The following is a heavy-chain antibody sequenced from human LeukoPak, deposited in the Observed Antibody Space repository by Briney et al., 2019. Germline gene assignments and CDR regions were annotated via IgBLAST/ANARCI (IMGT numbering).Heavy chain of an antibody. Sequence: GGSLRLSCAASGFTFDDYAMHWVRQPPGKGLEWVSLISGDGGLRDYVDSVKGRFIISRDNSRNSLYLQLNSLRTEDTAFYYCAKDLTAGGPFAADYWGQGTLVTVSS. J-gene: IGHJ4*02. V-gene: IGHV3-43*02. D-gene: IGHD4-23*01. CDR3: AKDLTAGGPFAADY. CDR2: ISGDGGLR. CDR1: GFTFDDYA.